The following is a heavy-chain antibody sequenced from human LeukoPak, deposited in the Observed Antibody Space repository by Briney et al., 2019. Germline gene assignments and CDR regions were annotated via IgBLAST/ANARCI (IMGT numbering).Heavy chain of an antibody. J-gene: IGHJ5*02. CDR2: INQDGSEK. CDR3: AKAVSSWYSWFDP. D-gene: IGHD6-13*01. V-gene: IGHV3-7*01. Sequence: GGSLRLSCAASGFTFSSYWMSWARQAPGKGLEWVANINQDGSEKYYVDSVKGRFTISRDNAKNSLYLQMNSLRAEDSAVYYCAKAVSSWYSWFDPWGQGTLVTVSS. CDR1: GFTFSSYW.